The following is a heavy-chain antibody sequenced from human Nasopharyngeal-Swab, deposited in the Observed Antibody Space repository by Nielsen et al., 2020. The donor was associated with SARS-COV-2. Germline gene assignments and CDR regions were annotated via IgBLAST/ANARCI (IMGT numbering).Heavy chain of an antibody. CDR3: ARGQGPRHYYDSSGYYYDVLGRGYYFDY. CDR2: INHSGST. D-gene: IGHD3-22*01. V-gene: IGHV4-34*01. J-gene: IGHJ4*02. Sequence: WIRQPPGKGLEWIGEINHSGSTSYNPSLKSRVTISVDTFKSQFSLKLSSVTAADTAVYYCARGQGPRHYYDSSGYYYDVLGRGYYFDYWGQGTLVTVSS.